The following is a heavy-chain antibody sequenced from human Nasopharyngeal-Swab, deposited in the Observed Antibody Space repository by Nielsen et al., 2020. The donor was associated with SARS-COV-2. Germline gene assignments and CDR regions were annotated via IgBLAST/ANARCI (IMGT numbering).Heavy chain of an antibody. CDR1: GFTFSAYN. CDR3: ARAPDSSTYGLRY. CDR2: ISRRSDTI. Sequence: GGSLRLSCAASGFTFSAYNINWVRQAPGKGLEWVSYISRRSDTIYHADSVKGRFTISRDNVKNSLYLQMNSLRDEDTAVYYCARAPDSSTYGLRYWGLGTLVTVSS. V-gene: IGHV3-48*02. J-gene: IGHJ4*02. D-gene: IGHD3-10*01.